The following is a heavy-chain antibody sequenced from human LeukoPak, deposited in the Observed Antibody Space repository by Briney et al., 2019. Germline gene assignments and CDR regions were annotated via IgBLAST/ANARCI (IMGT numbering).Heavy chain of an antibody. V-gene: IGHV1-69*13. CDR1: GGTFSSYA. Sequence: SVKVSCKASGGTFSSYAISWVRQAPGQGLEWMGGIIPIFGTANYAQKFQGRVTITADESTSTAYMELSSLRSEDTAVYYCAKTSCSGGSCYLDYWGQGTLVTVSS. CDR3: AKTSCSGGSCYLDY. J-gene: IGHJ4*02. D-gene: IGHD2-15*01. CDR2: IIPIFGTA.